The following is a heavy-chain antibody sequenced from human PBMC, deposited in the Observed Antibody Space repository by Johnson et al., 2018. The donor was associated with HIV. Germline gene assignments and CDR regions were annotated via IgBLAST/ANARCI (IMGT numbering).Heavy chain of an antibody. CDR3: ARDGGITTVTRGAFDI. CDR1: GFTFSSYD. J-gene: IGHJ3*02. Sequence: VQLVESGGGLVQPGGSLRLSCAASGFTFSSYDMHWVRQATGKGLEWVSAIGTAGDTYYPGSVKGRFTISRENAKNSLYLQMNSLRAGDTAVYYCARDGGITTVTRGAFDIWGQGTMVTVSS. CDR2: IGTAGDT. D-gene: IGHD4-17*01. V-gene: IGHV3-13*01.